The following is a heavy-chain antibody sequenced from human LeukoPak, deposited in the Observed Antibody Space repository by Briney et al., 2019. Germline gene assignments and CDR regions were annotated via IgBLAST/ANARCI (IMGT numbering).Heavy chain of an antibody. Sequence: SETLSLTCVVYGESFSGYYWSWIRQPAGKGLEWIGRIYTSGSTNYNPSLKSRVTISVDTSKNQFSLKLSSVTAADTAVYYCASTYSGYDYVDYWGQGTLVTVSS. CDR3: ASTYSGYDYVDY. CDR2: IYTSGST. V-gene: IGHV4-59*10. D-gene: IGHD5-12*01. J-gene: IGHJ4*02. CDR1: GESFSGYY.